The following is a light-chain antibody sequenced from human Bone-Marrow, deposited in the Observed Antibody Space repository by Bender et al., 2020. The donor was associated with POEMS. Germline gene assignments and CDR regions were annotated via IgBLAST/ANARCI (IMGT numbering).Light chain of an antibody. V-gene: IGLV2-23*02. CDR2: EVT. J-gene: IGLJ6*01. CDR1: SGDVGSYNL. CDR3: AAYTRSGSFV. Sequence: QSALTQPASVSGSPGQSITISCTGTSGDVGSYNLVSWYQQHPGKAPKVIIHEVTNRPSGVSNRFSGSKSGNTASLTISWVQSEDEADYYCAAYTRSGSFVFGSGTQMTVL.